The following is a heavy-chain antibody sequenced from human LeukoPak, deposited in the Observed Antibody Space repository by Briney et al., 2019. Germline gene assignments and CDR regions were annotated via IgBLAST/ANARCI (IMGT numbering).Heavy chain of an antibody. CDR3: TRDQTPYY. CDR2: IRSQIYGGTP. CDR1: GFTFGDYA. J-gene: IGHJ4*02. V-gene: IGHV3-49*04. Sequence: PGGSLRLSCTASGFTFGDYAMTWVRQAPGKGLEWVGFIRSQIYGGTPEYAASVKGRFTISRDDSEGVAYLQMNSLKTEDTAVYNCTRDQTPYYWGQGTLVTVSS.